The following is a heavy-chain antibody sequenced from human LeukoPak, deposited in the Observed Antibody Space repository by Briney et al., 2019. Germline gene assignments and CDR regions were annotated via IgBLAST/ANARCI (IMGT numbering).Heavy chain of an antibody. CDR1: GYTFTSYA. CDR2: INTNTGNP. J-gene: IGHJ4*02. V-gene: IGHV7-4-1*02. D-gene: IGHD3-10*01. CDR3: ARRSVIYGSGSWFGY. Sequence: AAVKVSCKASGYTFTSYAMNWVRQAPGQGLEWMGWINTNTGNPTYAQGFTGRFVFSLDTSVSTAYLQISSLKAEDTAVYYCARRSVIYGSGSWFGYWGQGTLVTVSS.